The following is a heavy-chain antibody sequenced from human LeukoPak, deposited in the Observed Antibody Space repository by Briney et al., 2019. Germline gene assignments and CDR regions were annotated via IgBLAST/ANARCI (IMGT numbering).Heavy chain of an antibody. CDR1: GFTFSAYA. D-gene: IGHD3-10*02. J-gene: IGHJ6*02. V-gene: IGHV3-23*01. CDR3: ARDLHYYVAMDV. Sequence: PGGSLRLSCEASGFTFSAYAMTWVRQAPGKGLEWVSSIGSDNKPHYSGSVKGRFAISRDNSKNILFLHLNSLRAEDTALYYCARDLHYYVAMDVRGQGTTVTVSS. CDR2: IGSDNKP.